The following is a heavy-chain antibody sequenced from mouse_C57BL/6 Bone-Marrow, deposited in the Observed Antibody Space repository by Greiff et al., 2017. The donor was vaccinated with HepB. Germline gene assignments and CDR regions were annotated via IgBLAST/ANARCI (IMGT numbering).Heavy chain of an antibody. D-gene: IGHD1-1*01. CDR1: GFNIKDDY. J-gene: IGHJ4*01. V-gene: IGHV14-4*01. Sequence: VQLQQSGAELVRPGASVKLSCTASGFNIKDDYMHWVKQRPEQGLEWIGWIDPENGDTEYASKFQGKATITADTSSNTAYLQLSSLTSEDTAVYHCTSITTVVGMDYWGQGTSVTVSS. CDR3: TSITTVVGMDY. CDR2: IDPENGDT.